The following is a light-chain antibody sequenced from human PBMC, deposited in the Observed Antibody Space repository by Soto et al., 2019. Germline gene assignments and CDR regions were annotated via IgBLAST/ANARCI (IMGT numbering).Light chain of an antibody. V-gene: IGLV1-40*01. CDR2: GNS. CDR3: QSYDRSLSGYV. J-gene: IGLJ1*01. Sequence: QSALTQPASLSGSPGQSITISCTGSSSNFGAGYDVHWYQQLPGAAPKLLIYGNSHRPSGVPDRFSGSKSGTSASLAITGLQAEDEADYYCQSYDRSLSGYVFGTGTKVTV. CDR1: SSNFGAGYD.